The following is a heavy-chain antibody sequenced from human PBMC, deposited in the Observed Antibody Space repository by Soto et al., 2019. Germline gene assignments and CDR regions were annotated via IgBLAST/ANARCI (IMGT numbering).Heavy chain of an antibody. Sequence: QVQLVESGGGVVQPGRSLRLSCAASGFTFSSYGMHWVRQAPGKGLEWVAVIWYDGSNKYYADSVKGRFTISRDNSKNTLYLQMNSLRAEDTAVYYCARGGMWELLYYYGMDVWGQGTTVTVSS. J-gene: IGHJ6*02. D-gene: IGHD1-26*01. CDR3: ARGGMWELLYYYGMDV. CDR2: IWYDGSNK. CDR1: GFTFSSYG. V-gene: IGHV3-33*01.